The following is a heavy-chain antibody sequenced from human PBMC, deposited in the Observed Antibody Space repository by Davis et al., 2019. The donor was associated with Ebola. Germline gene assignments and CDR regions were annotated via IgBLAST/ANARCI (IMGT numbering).Heavy chain of an antibody. J-gene: IGHJ4*02. CDR2: ISGSGGST. Sequence: GESLKISCAASGFTFSSYAMSWVRQAPGKGLEWVSAISGSGGSTYYADSVKGRFTISRDNSKNTLYLQMNSLRAEDTAVYYCATSKIYCSSTSCSGDKNDYWGQGTLVTVSS. CDR1: GFTFSSYA. V-gene: IGHV3-23*01. CDR3: ATSKIYCSSTSCSGDKNDY. D-gene: IGHD2-2*01.